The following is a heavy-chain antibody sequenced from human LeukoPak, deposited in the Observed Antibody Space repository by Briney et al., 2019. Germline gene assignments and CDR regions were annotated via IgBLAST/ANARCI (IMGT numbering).Heavy chain of an antibody. Sequence: GGSLRLSCAASGFTFSSYSMNWVRQAPGKGLEWVSSISSSSSYIYYADSVKGRFTISRDNAKNSLYLQMNSLRAEDTAVYYCARGQTFGVVLDSWGQGALVTVSS. D-gene: IGHD3-3*01. CDR3: ARGQTFGVVLDS. V-gene: IGHV3-21*01. CDR2: ISSSSSYI. CDR1: GFTFSSYS. J-gene: IGHJ4*02.